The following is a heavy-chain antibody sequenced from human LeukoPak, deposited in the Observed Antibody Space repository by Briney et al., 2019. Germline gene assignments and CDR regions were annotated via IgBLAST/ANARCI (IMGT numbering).Heavy chain of an antibody. D-gene: IGHD6-6*01. J-gene: IGHJ5*02. CDR1: GFTFSSYA. CDR3: AKTSIAAPAARGYNWFDP. V-gene: IGHV3-23*01. CDR2: ISGSGGST. Sequence: GGSLRLSCAASGFTFSSYAMSWVRQAPGKGLEWVSAISGSGGSTYYADSVKGRFTISRDNSKNTLYLQMNSLRAEDTAVYYCAKTSIAAPAARGYNWFDPWGQGTLVTVSS.